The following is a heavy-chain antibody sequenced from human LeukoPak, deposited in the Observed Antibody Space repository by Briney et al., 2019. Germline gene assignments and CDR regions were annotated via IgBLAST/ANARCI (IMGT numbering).Heavy chain of an antibody. CDR2: IRDSGDGS. CDR1: GFTFSSSA. V-gene: IGHV3-23*01. CDR3: AKDQAYYYDSSGYSPFDP. Sequence: GGSLRLSCAASGFTFSSSAMSWVRQAPGKGLEWVSTIRDSGDGSYYADSVKGRFTISRDNSKNTLYLQMNSLRAEDTAVYYCAKDQAYYYDSSGYSPFDPWGQGTLVTVSS. J-gene: IGHJ5*02. D-gene: IGHD3-22*01.